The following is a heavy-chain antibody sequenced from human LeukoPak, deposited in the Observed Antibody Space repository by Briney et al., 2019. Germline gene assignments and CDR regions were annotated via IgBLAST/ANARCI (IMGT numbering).Heavy chain of an antibody. Sequence: GGSLRLSCAASGFTFSTYAMSWVRQAPGKGLEWVSVISGSGDRTYYADSVKGRFTISRDNSKNTLYLHMNSLTAEDTAVYYCASHTSSWYSWFDPWGQGTLVTVSS. CDR1: GFTFSTYA. CDR3: ASHTSSWYSWFDP. J-gene: IGHJ5*02. V-gene: IGHV3-23*01. CDR2: ISGSGDRT. D-gene: IGHD6-19*01.